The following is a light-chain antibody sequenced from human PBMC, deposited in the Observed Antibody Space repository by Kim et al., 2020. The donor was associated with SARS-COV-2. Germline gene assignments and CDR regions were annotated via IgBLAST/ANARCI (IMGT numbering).Light chain of an antibody. V-gene: IGKV3-15*01. CDR1: QIVDSN. Sequence: EIVMTQSPVILSVFPRERATLSCRASQIVDSNLAWYQQRPGQSPRLLIYGASTRATGIAARFSGSGSGTEFTLTITNLQSEDFAIYYCQHYHNWLWTFGQGTKVEI. CDR3: QHYHNWLWT. J-gene: IGKJ1*01. CDR2: GAS.